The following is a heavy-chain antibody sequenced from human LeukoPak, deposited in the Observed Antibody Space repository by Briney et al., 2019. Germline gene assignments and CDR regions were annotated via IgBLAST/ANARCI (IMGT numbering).Heavy chain of an antibody. CDR1: GLTFSSYE. J-gene: IGHJ4*02. V-gene: IGHV3-48*03. CDR3: ARDGDYDTLTGDLYYFDY. CDR2: ISSSGSTI. D-gene: IGHD3-9*01. Sequence: GGSLRLSCAASGLTFSSYEMNWVRQAPGKGLEWVSYISSSGSTIYYADSVKGRFTISRDNAKNSLYLQMNSLRAEDTAVYHCARDGDYDTLTGDLYYFDYWGQGTLVTVSS.